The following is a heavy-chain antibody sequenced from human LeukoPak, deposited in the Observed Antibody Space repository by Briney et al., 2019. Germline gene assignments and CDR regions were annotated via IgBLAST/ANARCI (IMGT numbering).Heavy chain of an antibody. CDR1: GFTFSDYY. J-gene: IGHJ4*02. CDR2: ISSSGSTI. Sequence: GGSLRLSCAASGFTFSDYYMSWIRQAPGKGLEWVSYISSSGSTIYYADSVKGRFTISRDNSKNTLHLQMNSLRAEDTAVYYCARSDYSSSQVDYWGQGTLVTVSS. CDR3: ARSDYSSSQVDY. D-gene: IGHD6-6*01. V-gene: IGHV3-11*04.